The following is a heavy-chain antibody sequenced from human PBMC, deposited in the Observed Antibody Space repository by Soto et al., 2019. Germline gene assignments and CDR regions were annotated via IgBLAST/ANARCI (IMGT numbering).Heavy chain of an antibody. CDR3: ARPLGELSRDAFDI. CDR1: GGSFSGYY. V-gene: IGHV4-34*01. J-gene: IGHJ3*02. D-gene: IGHD3-16*02. CDR2: INHSGST. Sequence: QVQLQQWGAGLLKPSETLSLTCAVYGGSFSGYYWSWIRQPPGKGLEWIGEINHSGSTNYNPSLKSRVTISVDTSKNQFSLKLSSVTAADTAVYYCARPLGELSRDAFDIWGQGTMVTVSS.